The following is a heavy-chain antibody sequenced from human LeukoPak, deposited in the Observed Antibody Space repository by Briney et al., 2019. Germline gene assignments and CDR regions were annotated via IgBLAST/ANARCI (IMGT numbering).Heavy chain of an antibody. CDR3: ARDRDGGTTLVRGVPDAFDI. CDR2: ISAYNGNT. D-gene: IGHD3-10*01. J-gene: IGHJ3*02. CDR1: GYTFTSYG. V-gene: IGHV1-18*01. Sequence: GASVKVSCKASGYTFTSYGISWVRQAPGQGLEWMGWISAYNGNTNYAQKFQGRVTMTRDMSTSTVYMELSSLRSEDTAVYYCARDRDGGTTLVRGVPDAFDIWGQGTVVTVSS.